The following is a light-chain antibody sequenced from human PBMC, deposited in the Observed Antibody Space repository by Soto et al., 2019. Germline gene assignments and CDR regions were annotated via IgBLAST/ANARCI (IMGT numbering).Light chain of an antibody. CDR1: QSVSSSY. CDR2: GAS. V-gene: IGKV3-20*01. Sequence: EILLTQSPGTLSLSPGERDTLSCRASQSVSSSYLAWYQQKPGQAPRLLIYGASSRATGIPDRFSGSGSGTDFTLTISRLEPEDFAVYYCQQYGSSPTWTFGQGTKVDIK. CDR3: QQYGSSPTWT. J-gene: IGKJ1*01.